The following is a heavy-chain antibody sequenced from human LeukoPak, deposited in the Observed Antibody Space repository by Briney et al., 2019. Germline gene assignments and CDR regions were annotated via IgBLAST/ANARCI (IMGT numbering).Heavy chain of an antibody. CDR1: GFTFSGSP. J-gene: IGHJ4*02. V-gene: IGHV3-73*01. CDR2: IRSRADNYAT. CDR3: TRQIVATASIDD. Sequence: GGSLRLSCAASGFTFSGSPMHWVRQASGKGLEWVGRIRSRADNYATGYGASVKGRFTISRDDSKNTAYLQMNSLKAEDTAVYYCTRQIVATASIDDWGQGTLVTVSS. D-gene: IGHD5-12*01.